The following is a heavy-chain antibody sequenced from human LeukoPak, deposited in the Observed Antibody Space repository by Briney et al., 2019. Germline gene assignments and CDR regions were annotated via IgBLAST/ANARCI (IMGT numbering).Heavy chain of an antibody. D-gene: IGHD5-12*01. V-gene: IGHV3-30-3*01. CDR2: ISNDGSKK. J-gene: IGHJ6*03. Sequence: GGSLRLSCAASGFTFSSYAMHWVRQAPGKGLEWVAVISNDGSKKYDADSVRGRSIISRDNSENTLYLQMNSLRPEDTALYYCAGDPVATLFSSYYFYYMDVWGKGTTVTVSS. CDR3: AGDPVATLFSSYYFYYMDV. CDR1: GFTFSSYA.